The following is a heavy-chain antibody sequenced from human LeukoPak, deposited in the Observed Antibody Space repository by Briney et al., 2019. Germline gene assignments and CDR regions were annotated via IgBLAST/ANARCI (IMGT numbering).Heavy chain of an antibody. CDR2: IYYSGST. CDR1: GGSISSSSYY. V-gene: IGHV4-39*01. CDR3: ARHDGAAAAGYFDY. Sequence: SETLSLTCTVSGGSISSSSYYWGWIRQPPGKGLEWIGCIYYSGSTYYNPSLKSRVTISVDTSKNQFSLKLSSVTAADTAVYYCARHDGAAAAGYFDYWGQGTLVTVSS. D-gene: IGHD6-13*01. J-gene: IGHJ4*02.